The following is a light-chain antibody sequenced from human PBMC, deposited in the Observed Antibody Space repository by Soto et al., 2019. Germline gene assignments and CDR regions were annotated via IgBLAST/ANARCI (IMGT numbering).Light chain of an antibody. Sequence: QSALAQPRSVSGSPGQSVTISCTGTSIDVGGYDFVSWHQQHPGKAPKLVIYDVTKRPSGVPDRFSGSKSGNTASLTISGLQAEDEADYYCCSYADIYTYLVGTGTKV. CDR2: DVT. CDR1: SIDVGGYDF. V-gene: IGLV2-11*01. J-gene: IGLJ1*01. CDR3: CSYADIYTYL.